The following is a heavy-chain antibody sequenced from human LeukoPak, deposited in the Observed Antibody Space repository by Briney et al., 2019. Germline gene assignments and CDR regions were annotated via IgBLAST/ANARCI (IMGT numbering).Heavy chain of an antibody. CDR3: AGDPLGARYDSSGSVINYYFDY. V-gene: IGHV3-33*01. D-gene: IGHD3-22*01. CDR1: GFTFSSYG. Sequence: GGSLRLSCAASGFTFSSYGMHWVRQAPGQGLEWVAVIGYDGSNKNYEDSVKGRFTISRDNSKNTLYLQMNGLRAEDTAVYYCAGDPLGARYDSSGSVINYYFDYWGQGTLVTVSS. J-gene: IGHJ4*02. CDR2: IGYDGSNK.